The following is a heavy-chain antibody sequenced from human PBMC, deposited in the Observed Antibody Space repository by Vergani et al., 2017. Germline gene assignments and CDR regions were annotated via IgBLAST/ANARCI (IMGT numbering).Heavy chain of an antibody. CDR3: AKDRNYDILTGSYNGMDV. D-gene: IGHD3-9*01. CDR1: GFTFSSYG. Sequence: VQLVESGGGLVKPGGSLRLSCAASGFTFSSYGMHWVRQAPGKGLEWVAVISYDGSNKYYADSVKGRFTISRDNSKNTLYLQMNSLRAEDTAVYYCAKDRNYDILTGSYNGMDVWGQGTTVTVSS. V-gene: IGHV3-30*18. J-gene: IGHJ6*02. CDR2: ISYDGSNK.